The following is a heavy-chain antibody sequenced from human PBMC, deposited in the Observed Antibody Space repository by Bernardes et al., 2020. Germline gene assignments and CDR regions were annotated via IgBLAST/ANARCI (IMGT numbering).Heavy chain of an antibody. D-gene: IGHD3-9*01. CDR2: INPNSGET. CDR1: GYKFHFYF. Sequence: ASVKVSCQASGYKFHFYFMHWLRQAPGQGLEWMGCINPNSGETKYAQKFQGWVSMTRDASISTHYLEVSRLKSDDTAVYYCARDVGGTDWRFGFDVWGPGTMVHVSS. V-gene: IGHV1-2*04. J-gene: IGHJ3*01. CDR3: ARDVGGTDWRFGFDV.